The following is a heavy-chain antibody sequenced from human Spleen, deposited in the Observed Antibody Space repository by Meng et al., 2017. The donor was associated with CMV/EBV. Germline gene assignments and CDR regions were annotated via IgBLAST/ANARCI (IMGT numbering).Heavy chain of an antibody. D-gene: IGHD1-1*01. CDR3: ARELRDNFFYYGMDV. Sequence: GESLKISCAASGFTFSSYWMSWVRQAPGKGLEWVANIKQDGSEKNYVDSVKGRFTISRDNAKNSLYLQMNSLRAEDTAVYYCARELRDNFFYYGMDVWGQGTTVTVSS. CDR1: GFTFSSYW. V-gene: IGHV3-7*01. J-gene: IGHJ6*02. CDR2: IKQDGSEK.